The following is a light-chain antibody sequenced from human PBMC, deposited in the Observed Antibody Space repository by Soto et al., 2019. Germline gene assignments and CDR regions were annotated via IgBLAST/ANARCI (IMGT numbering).Light chain of an antibody. CDR2: DVS. V-gene: IGLV2-14*01. CDR3: SSYTSSSILYV. Sequence: QSALTQPASVSGSPGQSITISCTGTSSDVGGYNYVSWYQQHPGKAPKLMIYDVSNRPSGVSNRFSGSKSGNTASLTISGLQAEEEADYYCSSYTSSSILYVFGTGTKLTVL. CDR1: SSDVGGYNY. J-gene: IGLJ1*01.